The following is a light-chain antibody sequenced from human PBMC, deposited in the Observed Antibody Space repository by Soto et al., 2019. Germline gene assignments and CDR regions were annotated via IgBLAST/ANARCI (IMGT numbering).Light chain of an antibody. Sequence: DIQMTQSPSSLSGSVGDRVTITCRASESISRHLNWYQQKPGKAPKLLIYAASTLQNGVPSRFRGGGSGTDFTLTISNLQPEDFATYYCQQTYSSPSVTFGQGTRLEIK. J-gene: IGKJ5*01. V-gene: IGKV1-39*01. CDR3: QQTYSSPSVT. CDR2: AAS. CDR1: ESISRH.